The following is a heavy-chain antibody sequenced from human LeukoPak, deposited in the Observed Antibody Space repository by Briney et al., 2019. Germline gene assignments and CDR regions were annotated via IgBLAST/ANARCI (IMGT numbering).Heavy chain of an antibody. V-gene: IGHV1-2*06. CDR2: INPNSGVT. J-gene: IGHJ5*02. D-gene: IGHD2-15*01. Sequence: ASVKVSCKASGYTFTGYYVHWVRQAPGQGLEWMGRINPNSGVTNYAQKFQGKVTMTRDTPISTAYMELSSLRSEDTAVYYCARGDISDPWGQGTLVTVSS. CDR3: ARGDISDP. CDR1: GYTFTGYY.